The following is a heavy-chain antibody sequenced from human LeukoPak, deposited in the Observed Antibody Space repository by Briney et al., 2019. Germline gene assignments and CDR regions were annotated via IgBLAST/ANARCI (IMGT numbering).Heavy chain of an antibody. Sequence: PGGSLRLSYAASGFTFSSYSMNWVRQAPGKGLEWVSSISSSSSYIYYADSVKGRFTISRDNAKNSLYLQMNSLRAEDTAVYYCARDISSSYYYYMDVWGKGTTVTVSS. CDR2: ISSSSSYI. V-gene: IGHV3-21*01. D-gene: IGHD6-6*01. CDR3: ARDISSSYYYYMDV. J-gene: IGHJ6*03. CDR1: GFTFSSYS.